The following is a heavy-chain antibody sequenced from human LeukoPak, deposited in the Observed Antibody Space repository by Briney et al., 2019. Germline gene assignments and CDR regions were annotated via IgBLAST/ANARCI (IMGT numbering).Heavy chain of an antibody. D-gene: IGHD3-22*01. Sequence: SETLSLTCTVSGGSIRSYYWIWIRQPPGKGLEWIGYIYYSGSTNYNPSLKSRVTISVDTSQNQFSLKLSSVTAADTAVYYCARDRSYYDSSGSTFDLWGRGTLVTVSS. V-gene: IGHV4-59*01. J-gene: IGHJ2*01. CDR1: GGSIRSYY. CDR3: ARDRSYYDSSGSTFDL. CDR2: IYYSGST.